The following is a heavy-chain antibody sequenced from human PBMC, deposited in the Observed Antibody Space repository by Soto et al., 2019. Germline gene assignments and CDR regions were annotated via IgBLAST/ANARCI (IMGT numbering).Heavy chain of an antibody. V-gene: IGHV4-34*01. CDR3: ARLPVTAQVDY. D-gene: IGHD4-4*01. CDR2: INHSGST. CDR1: GWSFSGYY. Sequence: SETLSLTCAFYGWSFSGYYWSWIRQPPGKGLEWIGEINHSGSTNYNPSLKSRVTISVDTSKNQFSLKLSSVTAADTAVYYCARLPVTAQVDYWGQGTLVTVSS. J-gene: IGHJ4*02.